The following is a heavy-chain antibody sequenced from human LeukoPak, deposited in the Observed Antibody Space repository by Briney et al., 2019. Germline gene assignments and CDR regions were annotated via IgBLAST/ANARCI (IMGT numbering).Heavy chain of an antibody. J-gene: IGHJ5*02. D-gene: IGHD2-2*02. CDR2: IYYSGST. CDR3: ARGIVVVPAAILNWFDP. Sequence: KSSETLSLTCTVSGGSVSSGSYYWSWIRQPPGKGLEWIGYIYYSGSTYYNPSLKSRVTISVDTSRNQFSLKLSSVTAADTAVYYCARGIVVVPAAILNWFDPWGQGTLVTVSS. CDR1: GGSVSSGSYY. V-gene: IGHV4-61*01.